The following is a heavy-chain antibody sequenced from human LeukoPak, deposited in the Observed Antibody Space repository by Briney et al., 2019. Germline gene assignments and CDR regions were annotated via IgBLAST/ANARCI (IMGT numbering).Heavy chain of an antibody. CDR2: ISPRDSDT. V-gene: IGHV5-51*01. CDR1: GYSFTSYW. J-gene: IGHJ4*02. CDR3: ARHVSAAAGTFDF. D-gene: IGHD6-13*01. Sequence: GESLKISCQGSGYSFTSYWIGWVRQMPGKGLEWMGIISPRDSDTRYSPSFQGQVSISVDKSISTAYLQWSSMKASDTAMYYCARHVSAAAGTFDFWGQGTLVTVSS.